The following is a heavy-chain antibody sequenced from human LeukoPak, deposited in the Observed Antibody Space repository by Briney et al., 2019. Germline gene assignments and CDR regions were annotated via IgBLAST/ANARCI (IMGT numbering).Heavy chain of an antibody. CDR2: INPNSGGT. CDR3: ARSREIVVVTAIFDY. D-gene: IGHD2-21*02. V-gene: IGHV1-2*06. Sequence: GASVKVSCKASGYTFTGYYMHWVRQAPGQGLEWMVRINPNSGGTNYAQKFQGRVTMTRDTSISTAYMELSRLRSDDTAVYYCARSREIVVVTAIFDYWGQGTLVTVSS. CDR1: GYTFTGYY. J-gene: IGHJ4*02.